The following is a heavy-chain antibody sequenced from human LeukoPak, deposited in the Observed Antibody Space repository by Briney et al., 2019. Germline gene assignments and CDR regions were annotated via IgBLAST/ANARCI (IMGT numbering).Heavy chain of an antibody. CDR2: IKHDGSEK. V-gene: IGHV3-7*05. J-gene: IGHJ4*02. D-gene: IGHD3-9*01. CDR1: GFTFSSYW. CDR3: ARTGGSWFLDY. Sequence: GGSLRLSCAASGFTFSSYWMTWVRRAPGKGLEWVANIKHDGSEKYYVDSVKGRFTISRDNAKNSLYLQMNSLRVEDTAVYYCARTGGSWFLDYWGQGTLVTVSS.